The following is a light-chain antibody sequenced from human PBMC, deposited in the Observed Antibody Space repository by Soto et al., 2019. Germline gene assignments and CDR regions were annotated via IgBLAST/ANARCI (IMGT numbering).Light chain of an antibody. V-gene: IGKV1-5*03. CDR2: KAS. CDR3: QQYNSYSMYT. CDR1: QSISSW. Sequence: DIQMTQSPSTLSASVGDRVTITCRASQSISSWLAWYQQKPGKAPKLLIYKASSFESGVPSRFSGSGSGTEFTLTISSLQPDDFATYYCQQYNSYSMYTFGQGTKLEIK. J-gene: IGKJ2*01.